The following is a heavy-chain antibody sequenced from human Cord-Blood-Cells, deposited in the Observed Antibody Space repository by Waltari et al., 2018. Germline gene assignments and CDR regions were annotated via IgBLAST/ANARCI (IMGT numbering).Heavy chain of an antibody. CDR3: ARGGNWFDP. CDR1: GFTFSSYA. Sequence: QVQLVESGGGVVQPGRSLRLSCAASGFTFSSYALHLVRQAPCKGLAWVAVISYDGSNKYYTXSVKGLFTISRDNXXNTVDLXMXSXRDEDXXXYYCARGGNWFDPWGQGTLVTVSS. J-gene: IGHJ5*02. V-gene: IGHV3-30-3*01. CDR2: ISYDGSNK.